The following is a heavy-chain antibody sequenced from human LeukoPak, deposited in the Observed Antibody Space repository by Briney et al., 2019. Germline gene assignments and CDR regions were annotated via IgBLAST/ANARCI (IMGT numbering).Heavy chain of an antibody. CDR2: ISIGTSFI. Sequence: PGGSLRLSCAASGFTFSSYNMNWVRQAPGKGLEWVAYISIGTSFIYYADSVKGRFTISRDNAKNSLYLQMNSLRAEDTAVYYCARDYPYYYEGMWYCDYWGQGILVTVSS. V-gene: IGHV3-21*01. CDR3: ARDYPYYYEGMWYCDY. J-gene: IGHJ4*02. D-gene: IGHD3-22*01. CDR1: GFTFSSYN.